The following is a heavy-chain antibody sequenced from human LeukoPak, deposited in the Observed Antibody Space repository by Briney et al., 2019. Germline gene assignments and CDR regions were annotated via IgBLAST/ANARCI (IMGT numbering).Heavy chain of an antibody. V-gene: IGHV3-23*01. CDR2: ISGSGDST. CDR3: AKTRPLDSSSWSHGDY. CDR1: GFTFSSYA. D-gene: IGHD6-13*01. Sequence: GGSLRLSCAASGFTFSSYAMSWVRQAPGKGLEWVSAISGSGDSTYYGDSVKGRFTISRDNSKNTLYLQMDSLRAEDTAVYYCAKTRPLDSSSWSHGDYWGQGTLVTVSS. J-gene: IGHJ4*02.